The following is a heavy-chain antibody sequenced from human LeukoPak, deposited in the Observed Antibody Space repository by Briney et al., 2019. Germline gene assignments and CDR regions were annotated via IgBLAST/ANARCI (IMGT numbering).Heavy chain of an antibody. CDR3: GRDENCSGGSCYSYGMDV. CDR1: GGSISSGDYY. V-gene: IGHV4-30-4*01. J-gene: IGHJ6*02. Sequence: PSETLSLTCTVSGGSISSGDYYWSWIRQPPGKGLEWIGYIYYSGSTYYNPSLKSRVTISVDTSKNQFSLKLSSVTAADTAVYYCGRDENCSGGSCYSYGMDVWGQGTTVTVSS. CDR2: IYYSGST. D-gene: IGHD2-15*01.